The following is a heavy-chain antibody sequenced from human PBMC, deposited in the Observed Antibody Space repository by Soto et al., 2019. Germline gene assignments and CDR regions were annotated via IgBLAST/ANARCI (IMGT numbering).Heavy chain of an antibody. CDR2: ISYDGSNK. CDR1: GFTFSSYG. V-gene: IGHV3-30*18. D-gene: IGHD5-18*01. J-gene: IGHJ6*02. CDR3: AKDESYGYFDYYYGMDV. Sequence: PGGSLRLSCAASGFTFSSYGMHWVRQAPGKGLEWVAVISYDGSNKYYADSVKGRFTISRDNSKNTLYLQMNSLRAEDTAVYYCAKDESYGYFDYYYGMDVWGQGTTVTVSS.